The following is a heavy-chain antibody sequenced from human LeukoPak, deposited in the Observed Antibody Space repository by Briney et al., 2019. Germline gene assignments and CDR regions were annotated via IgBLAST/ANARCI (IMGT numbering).Heavy chain of an antibody. V-gene: IGHV3-23*01. CDR1: GLVFSNYG. CDR3: AKIRPPGQWHYYSDY. Sequence: PGGSLRLSCIASGLVFSNYGMSWVRQAPGKGLEWVSAISGSSGTTYYADSVKGRFTISRDNSKNTLYLQMNSLRAEDTAIYYCAKIRPPGQWHYYSDYWGQGTLVTVSS. CDR2: ISGSSGTT. J-gene: IGHJ4*02. D-gene: IGHD6-19*01.